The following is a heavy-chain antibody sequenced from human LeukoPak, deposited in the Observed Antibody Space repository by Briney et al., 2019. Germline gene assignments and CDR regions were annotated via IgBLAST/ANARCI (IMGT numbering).Heavy chain of an antibody. J-gene: IGHJ3*02. D-gene: IGHD3-10*01. CDR2: INPSGGST. Sequence: ASVKVSCKAFGYTFTRYNMYWVRQAPRQGLEWMGIINPSGGSTNYAQKFQGRVTMTRDTTISTAYMELSRLRSDDTAVYYCARDRYYGSGRWKTFDIWGQGTMVTVSS. CDR3: ARDRYYGSGRWKTFDI. CDR1: GYTFTRYN. V-gene: IGHV1-46*01.